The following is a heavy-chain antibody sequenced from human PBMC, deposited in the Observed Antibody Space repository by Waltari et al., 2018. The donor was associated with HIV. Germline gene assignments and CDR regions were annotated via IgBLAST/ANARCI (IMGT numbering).Heavy chain of an antibody. Sequence: EVQLVDSGGGLVKPGGSLRLSCAASGITFRNAWMSWVRPAPGKGLEWVGRIKSGAEGGTTDYAAAVKGRFTISRDDSKHTLYLQMDSLKTEDTAVYYCTTLWYSYDSTDYWGQGTLVTVSS. J-gene: IGHJ4*02. CDR2: IKSGAEGGTT. CDR3: TTLWYSYDSTDY. D-gene: IGHD3-22*01. V-gene: IGHV3-15*01. CDR1: GITFRNAW.